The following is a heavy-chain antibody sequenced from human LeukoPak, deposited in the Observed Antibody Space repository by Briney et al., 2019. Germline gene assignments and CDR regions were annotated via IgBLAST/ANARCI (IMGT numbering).Heavy chain of an antibody. V-gene: IGHV4-59*01. CDR1: GASLSSYY. CDR2: ISDTGKT. CDR3: VTGYYEPFDN. J-gene: IGHJ4*02. Sequence: SETLSLTCSVSGASLSSYYWGWVRQSPGKGLEWLGYISDTGKTDYNPSLKSRGTLSLDTSKNQFSLRLTSVTAADTAVYYCVTGYYEPFDNWGQGTLVTVSS. D-gene: IGHD3-3*01.